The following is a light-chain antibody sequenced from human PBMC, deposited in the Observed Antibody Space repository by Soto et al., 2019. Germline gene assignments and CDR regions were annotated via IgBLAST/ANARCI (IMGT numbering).Light chain of an antibody. Sequence: EIVLTQSPATLSLSPGERATLSCRASQSVRNDLVWYHQKPGQAPRVLISSASNRATDIPARFSGSGSGTDFTLTISSLEPEDFAVYYCQQRTNWPPTFGGGTKVEMK. V-gene: IGKV3-11*01. J-gene: IGKJ4*01. CDR1: QSVRND. CDR3: QQRTNWPPT. CDR2: SAS.